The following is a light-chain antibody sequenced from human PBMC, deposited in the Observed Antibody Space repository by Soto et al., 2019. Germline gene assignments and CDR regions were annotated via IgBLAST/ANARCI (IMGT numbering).Light chain of an antibody. CDR3: SSYAGSNNWV. Sequence: QSALTQPPSASGSPGQSVTISCTGTSSDVGGYNYVSWYQQHPGKAPKLMIYEVSKRPSGVPDRYSGSKSVNTASLTVSGLQAEDEADYYGSSYAGSNNWVFGGGNKLTAL. V-gene: IGLV2-8*01. J-gene: IGLJ3*02. CDR1: SSDVGGYNY. CDR2: EVS.